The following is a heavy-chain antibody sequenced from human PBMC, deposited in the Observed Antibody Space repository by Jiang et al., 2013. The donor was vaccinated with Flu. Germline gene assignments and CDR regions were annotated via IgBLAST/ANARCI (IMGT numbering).Heavy chain of an antibody. D-gene: IGHD1-1*01. Sequence: GAEVKKPGASVKVSCKSSGYTFTEYYIHWVRQAPGQGLEWMGRINPNSGSTIDAQKFQGRVTMTRDTSITTAYMEMSSLRSDDTAVYFCARDRQDTTTWNYYYGMDVWGQGTTVTVSS. CDR1: GYTFTEYY. CDR2: INPNSGST. J-gene: IGHJ6*02. V-gene: IGHV1-2*06. CDR3: ARDRQDTTTWNYYYGMDV.